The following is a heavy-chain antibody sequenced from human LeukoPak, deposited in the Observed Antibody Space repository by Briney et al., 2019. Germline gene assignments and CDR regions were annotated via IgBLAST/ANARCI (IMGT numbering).Heavy chain of an antibody. CDR2: INRDGSST. V-gene: IGHV3-74*01. D-gene: IGHD3-22*01. Sequence: GGSLRLSCAVSGFTFSSYWMHWVRQAPGEGLVWVSRINRDGSSTTYADSVKGRFTISRDNAKNTLYLQMNSLRAEDTAVYYCARDQSSVFDYWGQGTLVTVSS. CDR3: ARDQSSVFDY. J-gene: IGHJ4*02. CDR1: GFTFSSYW.